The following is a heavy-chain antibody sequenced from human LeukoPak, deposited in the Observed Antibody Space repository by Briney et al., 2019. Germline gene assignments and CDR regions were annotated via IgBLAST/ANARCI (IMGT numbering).Heavy chain of an antibody. CDR2: IYSGGST. D-gene: IGHD6-19*01. J-gene: IGHJ4*02. CDR1: GFTFSSYA. V-gene: IGHV3-23*03. Sequence: GGSLRLSCAASGFTFSSYAMSWVRQAPGKGLEWVSVIYSGGSTYYADSVKGRFTISRDNSKNSLYLQMNTVRAEDTAVYYCVKGPRPDITVAHTVENWGQGTLVTVSS. CDR3: VKGPRPDITVAHTVEN.